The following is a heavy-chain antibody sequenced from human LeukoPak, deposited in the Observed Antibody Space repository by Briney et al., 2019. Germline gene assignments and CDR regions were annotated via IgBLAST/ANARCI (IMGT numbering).Heavy chain of an antibody. Sequence: SETLSLTCAVYGGSFSGYYWSWIRQPPGKGLEWIGEINHSGGTNYNPSLKSRVTISVDTSKNQFSLKLSSVTAADTAVYYCARAPLRARRTPSLGWFDPWGQGTLVTVSS. CDR2: INHSGGT. CDR3: ARAPLRARRTPSLGWFDP. J-gene: IGHJ5*02. V-gene: IGHV4-34*01. D-gene: IGHD6-6*01. CDR1: GGSFSGYY.